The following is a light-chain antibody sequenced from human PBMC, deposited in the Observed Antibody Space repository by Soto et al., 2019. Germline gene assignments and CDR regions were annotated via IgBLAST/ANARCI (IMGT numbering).Light chain of an antibody. CDR1: QSISSW. Sequence: DIQMTQSPSTLSASVGDRVTITCRASQSISSWLAWYQQKPGKAPKLLIYKASSLESGVPSMFSGSGSGTEFHLNISSLPPDDFATYYCQQYNSYWTFGQGTKVEI. CDR3: QQYNSYWT. CDR2: KAS. V-gene: IGKV1-5*03. J-gene: IGKJ1*01.